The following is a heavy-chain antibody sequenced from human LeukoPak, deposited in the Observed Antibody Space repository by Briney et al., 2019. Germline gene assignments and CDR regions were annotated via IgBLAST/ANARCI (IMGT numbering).Heavy chain of an antibody. CDR1: GFTFSNYG. CDR3: ARGIAVAGTFWFDQ. D-gene: IGHD6-19*01. J-gene: IGHJ5*02. V-gene: IGHV3-33*01. Sequence: GGSLRLSCAASGFTFSNYGMHWVRQAPGKGLEWEAVIWYDGGNKYYADSVKGRFTISRDNSKNTLYLQMNSLRAEDTAVYYCARGIAVAGTFWFDQWGQGTLVTVSS. CDR2: IWYDGGNK.